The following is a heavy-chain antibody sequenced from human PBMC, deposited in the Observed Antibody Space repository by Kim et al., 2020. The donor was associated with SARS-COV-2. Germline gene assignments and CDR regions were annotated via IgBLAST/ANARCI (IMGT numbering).Heavy chain of an antibody. CDR1: GYPFTSFN. Sequence: ASVKVSCKASGYPFTSFNVIWVRQAPGQGLEWMGWISPYNGYTNYVQKFQCRVPMTTDTSTSTAYKELRSLISDDTALFYCAMAPTRRSSPSFHYWGQGT. J-gene: IGHJ4*02. CDR2: ISPYNGYT. V-gene: IGHV1-18*04. D-gene: IGHD6-6*01. CDR3: AMAPTRRSSPSFHY.